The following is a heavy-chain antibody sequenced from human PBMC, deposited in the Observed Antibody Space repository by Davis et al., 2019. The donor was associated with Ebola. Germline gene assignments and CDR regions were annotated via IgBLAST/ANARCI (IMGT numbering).Heavy chain of an antibody. CDR1: GFTFSNYA. CDR3: AKTGGSSGWYAPAY. Sequence: GEFLKIPCAASGFTFSNYAMTWVRQAPGKGLAWVSTISGSGGSTYYADSVKGRFTISRDNSKNTLYLQMNSLRAEDSAVYHCAKTGGSSGWYAPAYWGQGTLITVSS. D-gene: IGHD6-19*01. V-gene: IGHV3-23*01. J-gene: IGHJ4*02. CDR2: ISGSGGST.